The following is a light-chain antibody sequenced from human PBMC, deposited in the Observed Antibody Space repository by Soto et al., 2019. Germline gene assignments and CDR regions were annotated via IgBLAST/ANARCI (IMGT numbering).Light chain of an antibody. CDR2: AAS. Sequence: DIQMTQSPSTLSASVGDRVTIPCRASQSVSSWVAWYHLKPGKAPKLLIYAASTLASGVPSRFSGSGSGTEFTLTISSLQSEDFAVYYCQQYNIWPRTFGQGTKVDIK. J-gene: IGKJ1*01. CDR1: QSVSSW. CDR3: QQYNIWPRT. V-gene: IGKV1-5*01.